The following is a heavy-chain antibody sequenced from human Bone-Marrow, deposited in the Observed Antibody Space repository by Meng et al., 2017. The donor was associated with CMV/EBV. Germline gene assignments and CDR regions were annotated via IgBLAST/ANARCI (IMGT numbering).Heavy chain of an antibody. Sequence: AHGGTFISYAISWVRQAPGQGLEWMGGIIPILGIANYAQKFQGRVTITADKSTSTAYMELSSLRSEDTAVYYCASGVAAAGGWFDPWGQGTLVTVSS. CDR3: ASGVAAAGGWFDP. V-gene: IGHV1-69*10. D-gene: IGHD6-13*01. CDR2: IIPILGIA. CDR1: GGTFISYA. J-gene: IGHJ5*02.